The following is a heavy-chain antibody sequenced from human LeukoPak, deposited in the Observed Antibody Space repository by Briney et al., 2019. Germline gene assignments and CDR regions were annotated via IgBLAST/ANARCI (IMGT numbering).Heavy chain of an antibody. D-gene: IGHD3-3*01. CDR3: VTIVGGYYPLVEGIDV. CDR2: INTDGSRT. Sequence: GGSLRLSCAASGFTADGCAMNWVRQAPGKGLVWVSRINTDGSRTTYADSVKGRFSVSRDNAKNNLYLQMNSLRAEDTAVYYCVTIVGGYYPLVEGIDVRGQRTMVTVSS. J-gene: IGHJ3*01. V-gene: IGHV3-74*01. CDR1: GFTADGCA.